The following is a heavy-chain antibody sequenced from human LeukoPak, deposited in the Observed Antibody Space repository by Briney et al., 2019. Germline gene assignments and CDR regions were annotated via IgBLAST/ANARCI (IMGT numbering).Heavy chain of an antibody. CDR3: AKASTMIVGYYFDY. D-gene: IGHD3-22*01. V-gene: IGHV3-23*01. J-gene: IGHJ4*02. Sequence: PGGSLRLSCAVSGLTFSSYAMTWVRQAPGKGLEWVSSISNSGGTTYHADSVKGRFTMSRDNSKNTLYLQMNSLRAEDTAVYYCAKASTMIVGYYFDYWGQGTLVTVSS. CDR2: ISNSGGTT. CDR1: GLTFSSYA.